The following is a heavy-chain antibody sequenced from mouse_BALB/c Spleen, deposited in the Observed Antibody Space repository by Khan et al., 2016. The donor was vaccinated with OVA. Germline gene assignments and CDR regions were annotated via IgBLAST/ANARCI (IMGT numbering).Heavy chain of an antibody. V-gene: IGHV1-54*01. Sequence: QVQLKQSGAELVRPGTSVKVSCKASGYAFNNYMIEWVKQRPGQGLEWIGVINPGSGDTKYNEKIKGQATLTADKSSNTAYMQLSSLTSDDSAVYFCARGGYGSLAYWGQGTLVTVSA. CDR3: ARGGYGSLAY. D-gene: IGHD1-1*02. CDR2: INPGSGDT. J-gene: IGHJ3*01. CDR1: GYAFNNYM.